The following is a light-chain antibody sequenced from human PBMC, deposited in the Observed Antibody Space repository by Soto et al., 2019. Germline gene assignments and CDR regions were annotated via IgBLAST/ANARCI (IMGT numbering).Light chain of an antibody. CDR1: QSVSSSY. CDR3: QQYGSSPPLT. V-gene: IGKV3-20*01. CDR2: GAS. Sequence: EIVLTQSPGTLSLSPGERATLSCRASQSVSSSYLAWYQQKPGEAPMLVIYGASSRATGIPDRFSGSGSGTDFTLTISRLEPEDFAVYYCQQYGSSPPLTCGGGTKVEIK. J-gene: IGKJ4*02.